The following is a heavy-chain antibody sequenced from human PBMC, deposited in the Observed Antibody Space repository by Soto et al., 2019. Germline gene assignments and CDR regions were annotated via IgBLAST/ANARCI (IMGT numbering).Heavy chain of an antibody. D-gene: IGHD4-4*01. Sequence: QVQLQESGPGLVKPSRTLSLTCTVSGGSISSGGYYWSWIRQHPGKGLEWIGYIYYSGSTYYNPSLKSRVTISVDTSKNQFSLKLSSVTAADTAVYYCTRGLSNPGWFDPWGQGTLVTVSS. CDR2: IYYSGST. V-gene: IGHV4-31*03. CDR3: TRGLSNPGWFDP. J-gene: IGHJ5*02. CDR1: GGSISSGGYY.